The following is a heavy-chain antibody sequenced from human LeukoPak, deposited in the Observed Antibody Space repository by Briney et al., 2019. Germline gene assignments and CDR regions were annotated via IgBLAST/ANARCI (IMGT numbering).Heavy chain of an antibody. CDR3: ARLYGGNRPSDY. CDR2: IYYSGST. D-gene: IGHD4/OR15-4a*01. CDR1: GGAIRSSSYY. V-gene: IGHV4-39*01. J-gene: IGHJ4*02. Sequence: SETLSLTCTVSGGAIRSSSYYWGWIRQPPGKGLEWIGSIYYSGSTYYNPSLKSRVTISVDTSKSQFSLKLSSVTAADTAVYYCARLYGGNRPSDYWGQGTLVTVSS.